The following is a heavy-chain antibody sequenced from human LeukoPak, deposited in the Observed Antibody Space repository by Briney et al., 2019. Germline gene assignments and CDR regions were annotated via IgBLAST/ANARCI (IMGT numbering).Heavy chain of an antibody. CDR2: ILYDGNNK. CDR1: GFTFSSYA. J-gene: IGHJ4*02. D-gene: IGHD3-3*01. V-gene: IGHV3-30*04. Sequence: GGSLRLSCAASGFTFSSYAMHWVRQAPGKGLEWVADILYDGNNKYYAGSDKGRFTMSRDNSKNTLYLQMNGLRAEDTAVYYCATSLMGEWFDYGGQGTLVTVSS. CDR3: ATSLMGEWFDY.